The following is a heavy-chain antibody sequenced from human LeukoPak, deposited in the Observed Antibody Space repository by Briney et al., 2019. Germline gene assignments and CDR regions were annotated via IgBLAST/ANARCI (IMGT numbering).Heavy chain of an antibody. D-gene: IGHD1-26*01. CDR3: ARNSGSNRPVDC. V-gene: IGHV3-74*01. CDR2: INTDGSTT. CDR1: GFTFSSYW. Sequence: PGGSLRLSCAASGFTFSSYWMHCVRQAPGRARVWISGINTDGSTTRYADSVKGRFTISRDNANNKMYLQMNSLRAEDTAVYYCARNSGSNRPVDCWGQGTLVAVSS. J-gene: IGHJ4*02.